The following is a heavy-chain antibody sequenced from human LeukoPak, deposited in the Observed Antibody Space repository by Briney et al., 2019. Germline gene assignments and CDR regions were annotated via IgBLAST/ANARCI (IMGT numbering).Heavy chain of an antibody. D-gene: IGHD3-22*01. V-gene: IGHV3-7*01. CDR1: GFTFSNYW. Sequence: GGSLRLSCAASGFTFSNYWMSWVRQAPGKGLEWVADIKQDGSEKYYVDSVKGRFTISRDNAKNSLYLQMNNLRAEDTAVYYCARDGNYDDSSGYYYYFDYWGQGTLVTVSS. J-gene: IGHJ4*02. CDR2: IKQDGSEK. CDR3: ARDGNYDDSSGYYYYFDY.